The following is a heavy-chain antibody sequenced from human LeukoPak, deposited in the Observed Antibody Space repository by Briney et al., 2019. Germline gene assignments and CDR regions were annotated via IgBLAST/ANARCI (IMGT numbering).Heavy chain of an antibody. J-gene: IGHJ4*02. D-gene: IGHD2-21*01. CDR1: GGSFSGYY. CDR2: INHSGST. CDR3: ARVGYSRPGCLDY. Sequence: SETLSLTCAVYGGSFSGYYWSWLRQPPGKGLEWIGEINHSGSTNYNPSLKSRVTISVDTSKNQFSLKLSSVTAADTAVYYCARVGYSRPGCLDYWGQGTLVTVSS. V-gene: IGHV4-34*01.